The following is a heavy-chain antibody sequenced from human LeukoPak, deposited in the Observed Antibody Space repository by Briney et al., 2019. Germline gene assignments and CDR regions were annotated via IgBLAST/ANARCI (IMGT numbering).Heavy chain of an antibody. CDR2: ISNTGNTI. Sequence: PGGSLRLSCAASGFTFSDYYMTWIRQAPGKGLAWVSYISNTGNTIYYADSVKGRFTISRDNAKNSLFLQMNSLRAEDTAVYYCAKISGSGWEFDLWGQGTLVTVSS. CDR3: AKISGSGWEFDL. J-gene: IGHJ4*02. D-gene: IGHD6-19*01. CDR1: GFTFSDYY. V-gene: IGHV3-11*04.